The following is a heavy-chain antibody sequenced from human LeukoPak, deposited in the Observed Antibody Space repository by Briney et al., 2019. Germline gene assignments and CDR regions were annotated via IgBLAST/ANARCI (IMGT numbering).Heavy chain of an antibody. V-gene: IGHV1-8*01. D-gene: IGHD3-16*01. CDR1: GYTFTSYD. Sequence: ASVKVSCKASGYTFTSYDINWVRRAPGQGLEWMGWMNPNSGNTGYAQKFQGRVTMARNTSISTAYMELSSLRSEDTAVYYCARDLWYWFDPWGQGTLVTVSS. J-gene: IGHJ5*02. CDR3: ARDLWYWFDP. CDR2: MNPNSGNT.